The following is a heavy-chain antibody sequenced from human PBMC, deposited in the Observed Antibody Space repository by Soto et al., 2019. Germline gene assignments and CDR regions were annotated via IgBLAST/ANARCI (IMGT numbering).Heavy chain of an antibody. D-gene: IGHD2-8*01. Sequence: QVQLVQSGAEVKKPGSSVKVSCKASGGTFSSYAISWVRQAPGQGLEWMGGIIPIFGTANYAQKFQGRVTITADKSTSTAYMELSSLRSEDTAVYYCARVLGGGYCTNGVCFFDYCGQGTLVTVSS. J-gene: IGHJ4*02. CDR1: GGTFSSYA. V-gene: IGHV1-69*06. CDR3: ARVLGGGYCTNGVCFFDY. CDR2: IIPIFGTA.